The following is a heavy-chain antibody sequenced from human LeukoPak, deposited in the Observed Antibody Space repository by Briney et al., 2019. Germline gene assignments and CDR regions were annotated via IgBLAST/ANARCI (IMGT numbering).Heavy chain of an antibody. V-gene: IGHV1-18*01. CDR3: ARVVSYDILTGHYGMDV. CDR2: IIAYNGNT. J-gene: IGHJ6*02. CDR1: GYTFTSYG. Sequence: ASVKVSCKASGYTFTSYGISWVRQAPGQGLEWMGWIIAYNGNTNYAQKLQGRVTMTTDTSTSTAYMELRSLRSDDTAVYYCARVVSYDILTGHYGMDVWGQGTTVTVSS. D-gene: IGHD3-9*01.